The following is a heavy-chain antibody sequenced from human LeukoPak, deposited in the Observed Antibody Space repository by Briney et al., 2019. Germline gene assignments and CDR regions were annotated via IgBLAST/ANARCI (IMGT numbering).Heavy chain of an antibody. V-gene: IGHV3-23*01. CDR2: VVGTGGT. CDR3: AKKGATTGDFDY. CDR1: GFTLTNHA. J-gene: IGHJ4*02. Sequence: GGSLRLSCAVSGFTLTNHAVSWVRQAPGKGLEWVSIVVGTGGTYYADSVRGRFILSRDNSKNTVYLQMNSLRAEDTAVYYCAKKGATTGDFDYWGQGTLVTVSS. D-gene: IGHD1-26*01.